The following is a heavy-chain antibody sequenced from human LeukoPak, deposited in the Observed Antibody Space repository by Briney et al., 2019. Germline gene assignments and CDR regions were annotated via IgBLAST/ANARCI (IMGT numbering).Heavy chain of an antibody. V-gene: IGHV3-21*01. CDR1: GFTFSSYS. J-gene: IGHJ4*02. CDR3: ARESGCASFDY. Sequence: GGSLRLSCAASGFTFSSYSINWVRQAPGKGLECVSSISSSSSYIYYADSVKGRFTISRDNAKNSLYLQMNSLRAEDTAVYYCARESGCASFDYWGQGTLVTVSS. D-gene: IGHD6-19*01. CDR2: ISSSSSYI.